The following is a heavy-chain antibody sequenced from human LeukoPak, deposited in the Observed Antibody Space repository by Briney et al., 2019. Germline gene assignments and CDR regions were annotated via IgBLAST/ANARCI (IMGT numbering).Heavy chain of an antibody. Sequence: ASVKVSCKASGYTFTGYYIHWVRQAPGQGLEWMGYINPNTGGTKFAQQFQGRVTLTRDTATTTAHMELSGLTPDDTAVYYCARGWTREDAFAVWGQGTMVTVS. D-gene: IGHD3/OR15-3a*01. CDR3: ARGWTREDAFAV. CDR1: GYTFTGYY. J-gene: IGHJ3*01. CDR2: INPNTGGT. V-gene: IGHV1-2*02.